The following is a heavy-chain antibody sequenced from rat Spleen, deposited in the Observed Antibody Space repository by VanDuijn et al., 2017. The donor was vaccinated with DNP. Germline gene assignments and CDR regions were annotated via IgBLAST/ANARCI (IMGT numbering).Heavy chain of an antibody. D-gene: IGHD1-5*01. CDR3: ARWKIGPHYFDY. V-gene: IGHV5-25*01. Sequence: EVQLVESGGGSVQPGRSLRLSCAASGFTFSDYYMAWVRQAPTKGLELVAYITSSGGSTYYPDSVKGRFTISRDNAKNTLYLQMNSLRSEDTATYYCARWKIGPHYFDYWGQGGMVTVSS. CDR1: GFTFSDYY. J-gene: IGHJ2*01. CDR2: ITSSGGST.